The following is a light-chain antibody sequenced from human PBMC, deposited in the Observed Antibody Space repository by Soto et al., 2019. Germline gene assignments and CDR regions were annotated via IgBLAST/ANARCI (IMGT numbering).Light chain of an antibody. CDR2: DAS. J-gene: IGKJ4*01. CDR1: ESVGNY. V-gene: IGKV3-11*01. CDR3: QQRSSRTPPT. Sequence: EVVLTKSPSTLSVSFGERATLSCRASESVGNYLAWYQEKPGQAPRLLIYDASTRATGSPPRFSGSGSGTDFTLTISSIEPEDFAVYYCQQRSSRTPPTFGGGTKVDIK.